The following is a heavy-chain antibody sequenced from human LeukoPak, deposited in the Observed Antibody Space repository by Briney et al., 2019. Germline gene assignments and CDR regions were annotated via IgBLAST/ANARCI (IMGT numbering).Heavy chain of an antibody. CDR2: ISWNSGSI. D-gene: IGHD3-22*01. CDR1: GFTFDDYA. Sequence: GGSLRLSCAASGFTFDDYAMHWVRQAPGKGLEWVSGISWNSGSIGYADSVKGRFTISRDNAKNSLYLQMNSLRAEDTALYYCAKDIGMDYYDSSGYSNYFDYRGQGTLVTVSS. V-gene: IGHV3-9*01. CDR3: AKDIGMDYYDSSGYSNYFDY. J-gene: IGHJ4*02.